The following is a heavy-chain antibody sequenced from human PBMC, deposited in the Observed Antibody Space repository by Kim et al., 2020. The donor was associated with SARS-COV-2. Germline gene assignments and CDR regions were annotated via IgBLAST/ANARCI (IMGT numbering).Heavy chain of an antibody. CDR2: INPDGTIT. J-gene: IGHJ4*02. CDR1: GFTFSSHW. D-gene: IGHD6-6*01. V-gene: IGHV3-74*01. CDR3: VKDSSSSS. Sequence: GGSLRLSCAASGFTFSSHWMHWVRQVPGKGLMGVARINPDGTITLYANSVKGRFTISRDSAKNTLSLQMNSLRVEDTAVYYCVKDSSSSSWGQGTRVTVSS.